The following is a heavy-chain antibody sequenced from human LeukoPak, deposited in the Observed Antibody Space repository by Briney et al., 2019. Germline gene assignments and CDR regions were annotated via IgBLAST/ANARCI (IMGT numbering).Heavy chain of an antibody. CDR1: GFXVSSNY. CDR2: IYSGGST. V-gene: IGHV3-53*01. CDR3: AREGLHSPLTLGY. Sequence: GGSLRLSCAASGFXVSSNYMSWVRQAPGKGLEWVSVIYSGGSTYYADSVKGRFTISRDNSKNTLYLQMNSLRAEDTAVYYCAREGLHSPLTLGYWGQGTLVTVSS. D-gene: IGHD4-11*01. J-gene: IGHJ4*02.